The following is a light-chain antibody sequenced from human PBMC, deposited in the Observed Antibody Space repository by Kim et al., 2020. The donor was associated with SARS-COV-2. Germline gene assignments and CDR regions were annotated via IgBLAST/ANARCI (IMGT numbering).Light chain of an antibody. CDR2: DAS. CDR1: QSISNL. V-gene: IGKV1-5*01. CDR3: QQFNFYSRT. J-gene: IGKJ2*01. Sequence: ACVGDRVTITCRASQSISNLLAWYQQKPGKAPELLIYDASTLQSGVPSRFSGSGSGTEFTLTISSLQPDDFATYYCQQFNFYSRTFGQGTKLEI.